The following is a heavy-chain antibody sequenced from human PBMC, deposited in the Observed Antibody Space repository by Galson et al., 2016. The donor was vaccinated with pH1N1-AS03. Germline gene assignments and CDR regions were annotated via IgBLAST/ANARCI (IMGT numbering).Heavy chain of an antibody. Sequence: SLRLSCAASGFTFSDYYMSWIRQAPGKGLEWISCITSSGGSGPTIYYADSVKGRFTISRDNAKNSPYLQMNSQRADDTAVYYCARGWYDIWTGYLVDPFDYWGQGALVTVSS. D-gene: IGHD3-9*01. CDR3: ARGWYDIWTGYLVDPFDY. V-gene: IGHV3-11*01. CDR1: GFTFSDYY. CDR2: ITSSGGSGPTI. J-gene: IGHJ4*02.